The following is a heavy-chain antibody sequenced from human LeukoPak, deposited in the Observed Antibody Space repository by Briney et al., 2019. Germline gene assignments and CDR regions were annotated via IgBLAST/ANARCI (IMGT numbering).Heavy chain of an antibody. Sequence: SETLSLTCTVSGGSISSGGYYWSWIRQPPGKGLEWIGYIYHSGSTYYNPSLKSRVTMSVDTSKNQFSLKLSSVTAADTAVYYCARSYSSGWIDYWGQGTLVTVSS. CDR1: GGSISSGGYY. J-gene: IGHJ4*02. CDR2: IYHSGST. CDR3: ARSYSSGWIDY. D-gene: IGHD6-19*01. V-gene: IGHV4-30-2*02.